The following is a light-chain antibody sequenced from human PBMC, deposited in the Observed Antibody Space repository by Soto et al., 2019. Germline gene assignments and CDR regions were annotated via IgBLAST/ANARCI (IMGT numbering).Light chain of an antibody. CDR3: SSYTGSSTPV. Sequence: QSVLTQPASVSGSPGQSITISCTGTSSDVGGYNYVSWYQHHPGKAPKLMIYEVSNRPSGVSNRFSGSKSGNTASLTISGLQGEDEADYYCSSYTGSSTPVFGGGTKLTVL. V-gene: IGLV2-14*01. CDR2: EVS. J-gene: IGLJ3*02. CDR1: SSDVGGYNY.